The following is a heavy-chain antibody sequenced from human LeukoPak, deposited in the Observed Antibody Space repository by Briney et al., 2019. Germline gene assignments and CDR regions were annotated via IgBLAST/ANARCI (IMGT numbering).Heavy chain of an antibody. D-gene: IGHD3-22*01. CDR2: MNPNSGNT. CDR3: ARDRYDSSDYYVY. V-gene: IGHV1-8*01. J-gene: IGHJ4*02. Sequence: ASVKVSCKASGYTFTSYDINWVRQAAGQGLEWMGRMNPNSGNTDFAQKFQGRVTMTRNTSISTAYLELSSLRSEATAVYYCARDRYDSSDYYVYWGQGTLVTVSS. CDR1: GYTFTSYD.